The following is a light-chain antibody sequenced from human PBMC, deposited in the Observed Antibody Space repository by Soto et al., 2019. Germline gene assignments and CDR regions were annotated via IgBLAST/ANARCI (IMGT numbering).Light chain of an antibody. V-gene: IGKV3-15*01. CDR3: QQYKNWPLT. CDR2: GAS. CDR1: QSISST. Sequence: EILITQSPATLSVSPGGIPTLSGRASQSISSTLAWYQQKTGQAPRILIYGASTRDTGFPARFSGRGSGTEFTLAISRLQSEDFEVYYCQQYKNWPLTFGGGTKVDIK. J-gene: IGKJ4*01.